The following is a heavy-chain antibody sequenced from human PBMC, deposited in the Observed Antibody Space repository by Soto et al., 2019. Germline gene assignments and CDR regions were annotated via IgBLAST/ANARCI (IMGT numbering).Heavy chain of an antibody. J-gene: IGHJ4*02. V-gene: IGHV4-31*03. CDR1: GGSISSGGYY. CDR2: IYYSGST. D-gene: IGHD5-18*01. CDR3: ASTYGTRGYSYGFQNPFDY. Sequence: QVQLQESGPGLVKPSQTLSLTCTVSGGSISSGGYYWSWIHQHPGKGLEWIGYIYYSGSTYYNPSLKSRVTISVDTSKNQFSLKLSSVTAADTAVYYCASTYGTRGYSYGFQNPFDYWGQGTLVTVSS.